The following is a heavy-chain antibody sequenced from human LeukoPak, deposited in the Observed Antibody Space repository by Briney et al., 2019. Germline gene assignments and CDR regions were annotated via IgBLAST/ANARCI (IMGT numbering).Heavy chain of an antibody. Sequence: PSETLSLTCAVSGGSISSSNWWSWVRQPPGKGLEWIGEIYHSGSTNYNPSLKSRVTISVDKSKNQFSLELSSVTAADTAVYYCARLSRDSRGYWYFDLWGRGTLVTVSS. V-gene: IGHV4-4*02. CDR1: GGSISSSNW. CDR2: IYHSGST. D-gene: IGHD3-22*01. CDR3: ARLSRDSRGYWYFDL. J-gene: IGHJ2*01.